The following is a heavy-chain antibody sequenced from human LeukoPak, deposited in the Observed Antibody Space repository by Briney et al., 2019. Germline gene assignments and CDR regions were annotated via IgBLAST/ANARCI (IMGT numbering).Heavy chain of an antibody. CDR3: ARGRPHGNDY. CDR2: IGASDGTS. Sequence: GGSLRLSCAASGFTFSNRSMSWVRQAPGKGLEWVSTIGASDGTSYYADSVKGRFTISRDNSKNTLYLQMNSLRAEDTAVYYCARGRPHGNDYWGQGTLVTVSS. CDR1: GFTFSNRS. D-gene: IGHD4-23*01. V-gene: IGHV3-23*01. J-gene: IGHJ4*02.